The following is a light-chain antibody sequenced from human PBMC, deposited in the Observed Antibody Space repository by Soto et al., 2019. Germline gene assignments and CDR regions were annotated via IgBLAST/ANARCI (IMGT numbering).Light chain of an antibody. Sequence: EIVLTQSPATLSLSPGERATLSCRASQSVSSYLAWYQQKPGQAPRLLIYDASNRATGIPARFSGSGSGTDFTRTIRSLEPEYFAVYYCQQRSNWPPYTFGQGTKLEIK. J-gene: IGKJ2*01. CDR3: QQRSNWPPYT. V-gene: IGKV3-11*01. CDR2: DAS. CDR1: QSVSSY.